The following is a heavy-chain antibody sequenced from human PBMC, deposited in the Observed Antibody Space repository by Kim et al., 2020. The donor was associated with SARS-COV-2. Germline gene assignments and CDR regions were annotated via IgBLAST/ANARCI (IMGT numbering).Heavy chain of an antibody. CDR1: GFTFSSYA. V-gene: IGHV3-23*01. CDR3: AKGETIIRISFGY. Sequence: GGSLRLSCAASGFTFSSYAMRWVRQAPGKGPEWVSLVCGSGGSTYHADSVKGRFAISRDNSKKTLYLQMNSLRAEDTAVYYCAKGETIIRISFGYWWEGT. CDR2: VCGSGGST. D-gene: IGHD2-15*01. J-gene: IGHJ4*02.